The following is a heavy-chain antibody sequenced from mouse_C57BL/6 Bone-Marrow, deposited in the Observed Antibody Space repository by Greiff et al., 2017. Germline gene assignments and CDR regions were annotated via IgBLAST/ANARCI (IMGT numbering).Heavy chain of an antibody. J-gene: IGHJ2*01. CDR1: GYTFTSYW. D-gene: IGHD1-1*02. V-gene: IGHV1-69*01. Sequence: VQLQQPGAELVMPGASVKLSCKASGYTFTSYWMHWVKQRPGQGLEWIGEIDPSDSYTNYNNKFKGKSTLTVDKSSSTAYMQLSSLTSEDSSVYYCARFGGSADYGGQGNTLTVSA. CDR2: IDPSDSYT. CDR3: ARFGGSADY.